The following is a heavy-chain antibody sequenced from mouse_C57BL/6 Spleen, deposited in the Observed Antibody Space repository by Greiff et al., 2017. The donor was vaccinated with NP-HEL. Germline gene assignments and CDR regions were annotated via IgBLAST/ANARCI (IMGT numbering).Heavy chain of an antibody. Sequence: QVQLQQSGPELVKPGASVKISCKASGYAFSSSWMNWVKQRPGKGLEWIGRIYPGDGDTNYNGKFKGKATLTADKSSSTAYMQLSSLTSEDSAVYFCAPYYGRAPFAYWGQGTLVTVSA. CDR1: GYAFSSSW. D-gene: IGHD1-1*01. V-gene: IGHV1-82*01. CDR2: IYPGDGDT. CDR3: APYYGRAPFAY. J-gene: IGHJ3*01.